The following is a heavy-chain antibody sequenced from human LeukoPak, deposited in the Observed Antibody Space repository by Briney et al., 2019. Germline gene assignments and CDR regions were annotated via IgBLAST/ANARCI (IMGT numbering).Heavy chain of an antibody. D-gene: IGHD2-15*01. CDR2: IYPSDSDT. Sequence: NHGESLKISCKGSGYTFTHYWIGWVRQLPGKGLEWMGIIYPSDSDTRYSPSFQGQVTISVDKSISTAYLQWSSLKASDTAMYYCARPSYCSGGTCHSGEQDYWGQGTLVSVSS. CDR3: ARPSYCSGGTCHSGEQDY. CDR1: GYTFTHYW. V-gene: IGHV5-51*01. J-gene: IGHJ4*02.